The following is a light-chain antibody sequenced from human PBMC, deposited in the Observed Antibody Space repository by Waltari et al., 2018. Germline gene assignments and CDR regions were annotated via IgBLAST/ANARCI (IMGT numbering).Light chain of an antibody. J-gene: IGLJ1*01. V-gene: IGLV3-21*04. CDR3: HVWHPDVDPGV. Sequence: SYVLTQPPSVSVAPGETARITCGGDNIGSYSVHWYQQRPGQAPMLVIYYDSDRPSGILERFSGSNSGNTATLTISRVEAGDEAKYYCHVWHPDVDPGVFGTGTDVTVL. CDR1: NIGSYS. CDR2: YDS.